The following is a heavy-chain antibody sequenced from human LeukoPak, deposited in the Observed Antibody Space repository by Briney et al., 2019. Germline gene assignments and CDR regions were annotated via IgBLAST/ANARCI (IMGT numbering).Heavy chain of an antibody. CDR1: GFTFRTYS. CDR2: ISGSNDYI. D-gene: IGHD6-6*01. CDR3: ARDRIAARLFDY. J-gene: IGHJ4*02. Sequence: GGSLRLSCAASGFTFRTYSMHWVRQAPGKGLEWVSSISGSNDYIYYADSVRGRFTISRDNAKNSLYLQMNSLRAEDTAVYYCARDRIAARLFDYWGQGTLVTVSS. V-gene: IGHV3-21*01.